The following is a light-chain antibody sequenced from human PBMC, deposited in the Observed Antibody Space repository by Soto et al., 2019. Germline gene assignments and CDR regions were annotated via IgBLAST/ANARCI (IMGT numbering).Light chain of an antibody. V-gene: IGKV3D-15*01. CDR1: QSVRSS. J-gene: IGKJ4*01. CDR3: QQYNSWPLT. Sequence: EIVPTQSPATLSVSPGERATLSCRASQSVRSSLAWYQQKPGQAPRLFIYDASTRATGVPTRISGSGSGTEFTLTISSLQSEDFAVYYCQQYNSWPLTFGGGTKVDI. CDR2: DAS.